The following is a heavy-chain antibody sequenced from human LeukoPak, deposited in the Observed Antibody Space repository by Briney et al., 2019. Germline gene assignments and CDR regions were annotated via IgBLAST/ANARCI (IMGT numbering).Heavy chain of an antibody. V-gene: IGHV4-34*01. CDR3: ARGRAITMVRGRKIVLDY. CDR2: INHSVST. J-gene: IGHJ4*02. Sequence: SETLSLTCAVYGGSFSGYYWSWLRQPPGKGLEWIGEINHSVSTNYNPSLKSRVTISVDTSKTQFSLKLSSVTAADTAVYYCARGRAITMVRGRKIVLDYWGQGTLVTVSS. CDR1: GGSFSGYY. D-gene: IGHD3-10*01.